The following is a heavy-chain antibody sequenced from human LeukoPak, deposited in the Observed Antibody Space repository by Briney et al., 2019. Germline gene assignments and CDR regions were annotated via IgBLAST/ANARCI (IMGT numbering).Heavy chain of an antibody. V-gene: IGHV3-21*04. CDR1: GFTFSVYN. D-gene: IGHD4-17*01. CDR2: ISSSGHYI. Sequence: GGSLRLSCAASGFTFSVYNMNWVRQAPGKGLEWVASISSSGHYIYYADSVKGRFTISRDNAKDSLFLQMNSLRPEDTAVYYCAKDLPDYGDYIEGYWGQGTLVTVSS. CDR3: AKDLPDYGDYIEGY. J-gene: IGHJ4*02.